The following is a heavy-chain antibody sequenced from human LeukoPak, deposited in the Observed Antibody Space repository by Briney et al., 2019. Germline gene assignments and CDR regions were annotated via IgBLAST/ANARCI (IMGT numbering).Heavy chain of an antibody. V-gene: IGHV3-53*01. D-gene: IGHD6-13*01. CDR2: IYNDGST. J-gene: IGHJ4*02. CDR1: GLTVSSSY. Sequence: GGSLRLSCAASGLTVSSSYMSWVRQAPGKGLEWVSIIYNDGSTYYADSMKGRFTISRDNSKNTLYLQVNSLRVEDTAIYYCAKDAAGPEYWGQGTRVIVSS. CDR3: AKDAAGPEY.